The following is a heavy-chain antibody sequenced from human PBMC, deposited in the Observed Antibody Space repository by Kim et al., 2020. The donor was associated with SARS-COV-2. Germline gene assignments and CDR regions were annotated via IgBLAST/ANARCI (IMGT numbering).Heavy chain of an antibody. Sequence: SVKVSCKASGGTFSSYAISWVRQAPGQGLEWMGRIIPILGIANYAQKFQGRVTITADKSTSTAYMELSSLRSEDTAVYYCARDLVTMVRGVIILDYWGQGTLVTVSS. D-gene: IGHD3-10*01. CDR3: ARDLVTMVRGVIILDY. V-gene: IGHV1-69*04. CDR1: GGTFSSYA. CDR2: IIPILGIA. J-gene: IGHJ4*02.